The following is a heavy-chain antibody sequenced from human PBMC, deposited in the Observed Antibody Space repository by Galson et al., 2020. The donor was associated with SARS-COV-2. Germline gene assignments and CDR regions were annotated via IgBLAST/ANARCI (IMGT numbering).Heavy chain of an antibody. D-gene: IGHD3-10*01. CDR3: ARGVPFGEFYFDY. J-gene: IGHJ4*02. CDR1: GFTFSSYS. V-gene: IGHV3-48*01. CDR2: ISSSSSTI. Sequence: GGSLRLSCAASGFTFSSYSMNWVRQAPGKGLEWVSYISSSSSTIYYADSVKGRFTISRDNAKNSLYLQMNSLRAEDTAVYYCARGVPFGEFYFDYWGQGTLVIVSS.